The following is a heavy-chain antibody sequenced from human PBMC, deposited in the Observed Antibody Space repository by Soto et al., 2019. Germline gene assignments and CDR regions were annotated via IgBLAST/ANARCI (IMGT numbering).Heavy chain of an antibody. CDR1: GGSISNHY. V-gene: IGHV4-59*11. J-gene: IGHJ4*02. CDR3: ARHKYFADSSGYYSAFDY. CDR2: VFYSGKI. D-gene: IGHD3-22*01. Sequence: SETLSLTCTVSGGSISNHYWSWIRQPPGKGLEWIGYVFYSGKINYNPSLKIRVTISVDTSKNQFSLKLPSLTSADTAVYYCARHKYFADSSGYYSAFDYWGQGTLVTVSS.